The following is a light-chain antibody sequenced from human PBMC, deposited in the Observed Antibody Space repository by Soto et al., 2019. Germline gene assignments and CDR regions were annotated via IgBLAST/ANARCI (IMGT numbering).Light chain of an antibody. V-gene: IGLV3-21*02. CDR1: NIGSKS. CDR3: QSYDSSLSGVV. Sequence: SYELTQPPSVSVAPGQTARITCGGNNIGSKSVYWYQQKPGQAPVLVVSDASDRPSGIPERFSGSKSGTSASLAITGLQAEDEADYYCQSYDSSLSGVVFGGGTKLTVL. J-gene: IGLJ2*01. CDR2: DAS.